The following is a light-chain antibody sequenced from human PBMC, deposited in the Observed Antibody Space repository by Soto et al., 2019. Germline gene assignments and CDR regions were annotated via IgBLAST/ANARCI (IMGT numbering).Light chain of an antibody. CDR2: GAS. CDR1: QSVRSER. V-gene: IGKV3-20*01. Sequence: IVLTQSPATLSLSPGERATLSCRASQSVRSERLAWYQQKPGQAPRLLIFGASTRATGIPDRFSGSGAGAYFNLTISRLEPADFGVYYCQQYGSSHTFGQGTRLEIK. J-gene: IGKJ5*01. CDR3: QQYGSSHT.